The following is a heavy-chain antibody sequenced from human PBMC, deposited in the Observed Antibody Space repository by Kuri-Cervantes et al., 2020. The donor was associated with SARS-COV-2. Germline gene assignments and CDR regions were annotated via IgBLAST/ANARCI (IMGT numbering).Heavy chain of an antibody. V-gene: IGHV1-69*06. CDR3: ARPRGIVVVPAAMGGAFDI. D-gene: IGHD2-2*01. CDR1: GGTFSSYA. J-gene: IGHJ3*02. Sequence: SVKVSCKASGGTFSSYAISWVRQAPGQELEWMGGIIPIFGTANYAQKFQGRVTITADKSTSTAYMELSSLRSEDTAVYYCARPRGIVVVPAAMGGAFDIWGQGTMVTVSS. CDR2: IIPIFGTA.